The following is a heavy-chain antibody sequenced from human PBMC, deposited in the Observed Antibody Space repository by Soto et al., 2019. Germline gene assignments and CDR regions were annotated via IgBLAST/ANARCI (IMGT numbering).Heavy chain of an antibody. CDR1: GGSFSGYY. V-gene: IGHV4-34*01. J-gene: IGHJ1*01. Sequence: QVQLQQWGAGLLKPSETLSLTCAVYGGSFSGYYWSWIRQPPGKGLEWIGEINHSGSTNYNPSLKSRVTISVDTSKNQFSLKLSSVTAADTAVYYCARSAGYCSGGSCLTTAPGHWGQGTLVTVSS. CDR3: ARSAGYCSGGSCLTTAPGH. CDR2: INHSGST. D-gene: IGHD2-15*01.